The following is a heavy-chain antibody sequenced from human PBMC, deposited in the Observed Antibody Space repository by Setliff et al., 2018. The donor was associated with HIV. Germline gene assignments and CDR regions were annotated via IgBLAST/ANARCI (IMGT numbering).Heavy chain of an antibody. CDR2: MNPDNGDT. CDR3: TTYGPTAALES. CDR1: GYTFTAYT. J-gene: IGHJ5*02. Sequence: ASVKVSCKASGYTFTAYTMNWVRQAPGQGLEWVGWMNPDNGDTDYAKKFQGRLTRTRDTSINAAYMELSSLRPEDTAIYYCTTYGPTAALESWGQGTLVTVSS. V-gene: IGHV1-8*01. D-gene: IGHD3-10*01.